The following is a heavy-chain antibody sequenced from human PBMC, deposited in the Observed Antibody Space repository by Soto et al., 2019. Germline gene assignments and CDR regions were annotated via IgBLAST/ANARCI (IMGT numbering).Heavy chain of an antibody. CDR2: IYYSGRT. D-gene: IGHD2-2*01. Sequence: TLSLTCTVSGGSLSSGCYYWSWSRQHPGKGLEWIGYIYYSGRTYYNQSLKSRVTISVDKSKNQFSLKLSSVTAADTAVYYCARGRNWLGYCSSTSCLNWFDPWGQGTLGTVSS. J-gene: IGHJ5*02. V-gene: IGHV4-31*03. CDR1: GGSLSSGCYY. CDR3: ARGRNWLGYCSSTSCLNWFDP.